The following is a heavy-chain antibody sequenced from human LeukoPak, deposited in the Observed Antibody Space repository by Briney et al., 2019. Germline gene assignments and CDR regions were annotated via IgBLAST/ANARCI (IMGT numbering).Heavy chain of an antibody. CDR1: GYTFTGYY. CDR2: INPNSGGT. D-gene: IGHD3-10*01. V-gene: IGHV1-2*04. Sequence: ASVKVSCKVSGYTFTGYYMHWVRQAPGQGLEWMGWINPNSGGTNYAQKFQGWVTMTRDTSISTAYMELSRLRSDDTAVYYCARDMRPHYYYGSGSYFDYWGQGTLVTVSS. CDR3: ARDMRPHYYYGSGSYFDY. J-gene: IGHJ4*02.